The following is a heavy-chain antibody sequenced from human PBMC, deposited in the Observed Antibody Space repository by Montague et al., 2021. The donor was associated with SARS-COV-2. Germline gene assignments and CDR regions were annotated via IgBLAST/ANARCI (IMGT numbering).Heavy chain of an antibody. V-gene: IGHV3-74*03. CDR1: GFNFSSYC. D-gene: IGHD1-1*01. J-gene: IGHJ4*02. Sequence: SLRLSCAASGFNFSSYCMHWVRQAPGKGLVWVSRINEEGTSTTYADSVKGRFTVSRDNAKNTVYLQMNSLRAEDTAVYYCTGNCIGINYFDFWGQGTLVTVSS. CDR3: TGNCIGINYFDF. CDR2: INEEGTST.